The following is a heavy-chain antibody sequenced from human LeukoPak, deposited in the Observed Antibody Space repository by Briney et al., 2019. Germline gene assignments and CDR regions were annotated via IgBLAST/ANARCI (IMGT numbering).Heavy chain of an antibody. V-gene: IGHV4-59*01. CDR3: ARNLIPEQLVMNF. Sequence: PSETLSLTCTVSGGSISSYYWSSIRQPPGKGLEWIGYIYYSGSTNYNPSLKSRVTIAVDTSKNQFSLKLSSVTPDDTAVYYCARNLIPEQLVMNFWGQGTLVTVSS. D-gene: IGHD6-13*01. J-gene: IGHJ4*02. CDR2: IYYSGST. CDR1: GGSISSYY.